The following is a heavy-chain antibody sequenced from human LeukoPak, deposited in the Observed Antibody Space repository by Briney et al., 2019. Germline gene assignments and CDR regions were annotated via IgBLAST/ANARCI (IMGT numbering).Heavy chain of an antibody. J-gene: IGHJ3*02. V-gene: IGHV4-39*07. CDR2: VYYTGST. D-gene: IGHD2-21*02. Sequence: SSETLSLTCAVSGGSISSSNYYWGWIRLPPGKGLEWIGSVYYTGSTYYNPSLKSRVTISVDTSKNQFSLKLTSVTAADTAVYYCAIDRDVVVTGSAFDIWGQGTMVTVSS. CDR3: AIDRDVVVTGSAFDI. CDR1: GGSISSSNYY.